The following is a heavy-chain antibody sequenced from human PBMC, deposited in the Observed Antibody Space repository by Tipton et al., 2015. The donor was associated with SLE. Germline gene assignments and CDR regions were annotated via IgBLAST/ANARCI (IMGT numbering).Heavy chain of an antibody. CDR2: IGTAGDT. Sequence: GSLRLSCAASGFPFSNYDMHWVRQVTGKGLEWVSAIGTAGDTYSLGSVKGRFTISSENAKNSLYLQMNSLRAGDTAVYHCARVGIYWYFDLWGQGTLVTVSS. CDR3: ARVGIYWYFDL. V-gene: IGHV3-13*04. J-gene: IGHJ2*01. CDR1: GFPFSNYD. D-gene: IGHD7-27*01.